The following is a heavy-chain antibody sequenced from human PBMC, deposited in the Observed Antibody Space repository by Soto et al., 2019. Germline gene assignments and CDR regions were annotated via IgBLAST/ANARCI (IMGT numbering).Heavy chain of an antibody. CDR3: TTGVTSRGMDV. J-gene: IGHJ6*02. D-gene: IGHD2-21*02. Sequence: GGALRLSCAASGFTFSSYSMNWVRPAPGKGLEWVGRIKTKTDGGTTDYAAPVKGRFTISRDDSKNTLYLQMNSLKTEDTAVYYCTTGVTSRGMDVWGQGTTVTVSS. V-gene: IGHV3-15*01. CDR2: IKTKTDGGTT. CDR1: GFTFSSYS.